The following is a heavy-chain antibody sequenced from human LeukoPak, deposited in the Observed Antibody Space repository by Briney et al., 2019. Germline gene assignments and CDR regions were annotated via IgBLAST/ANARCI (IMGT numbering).Heavy chain of an antibody. V-gene: IGHV3-43*02. Sequence: GGSLRLSCAASGFTFDDYAMHWVRQAPGKGLEWVSLISGDGGSTYYADSVKGRFTISRDNGKNSLYLQMNSLRTEDTALYYCAKDLGHDILTGYYRGLYYYYGMDVWGQGTTVTVSS. CDR3: AKDLGHDILTGYYRGLYYYYGMDV. CDR1: GFTFDDYA. J-gene: IGHJ6*02. CDR2: ISGDGGST. D-gene: IGHD3-9*01.